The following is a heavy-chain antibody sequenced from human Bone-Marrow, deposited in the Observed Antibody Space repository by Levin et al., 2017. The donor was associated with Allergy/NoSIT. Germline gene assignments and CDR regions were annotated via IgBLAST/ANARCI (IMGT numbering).Heavy chain of an antibody. CDR2: IIPMFGTA. D-gene: IGHD6-13*01. CDR1: GDTFSGYG. J-gene: IGHJ1*01. Sequence: GGSLRLSCKASGDTFSGYGISWVRQAPGQGLEWMGGIIPMFGTANYAQKFQGRVTITADESTSTAHMEVRSLRADDTAVYYCASGVVAAGSAPLHWGQGTLVIVSS. V-gene: IGHV1-69*01. CDR3: ASGVVAAGSAPLH.